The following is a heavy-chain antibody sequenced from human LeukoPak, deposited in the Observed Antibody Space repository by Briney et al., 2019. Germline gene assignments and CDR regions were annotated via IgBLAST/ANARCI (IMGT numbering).Heavy chain of an antibody. CDR3: ARDLRGGWYYFDY. Sequence: SETLSLTCTVSGGSMSGYFWSWIRQPPGKGLECIGHIYYSGSTNYNPSLKSRGTISVDTSNNQFSLRLTSVTAADTAVYYCARDLRGGWYYFDYWGQGTLVTVSS. J-gene: IGHJ4*02. D-gene: IGHD6-19*01. CDR1: GGSMSGYF. CDR2: IYYSGST. V-gene: IGHV4-59*01.